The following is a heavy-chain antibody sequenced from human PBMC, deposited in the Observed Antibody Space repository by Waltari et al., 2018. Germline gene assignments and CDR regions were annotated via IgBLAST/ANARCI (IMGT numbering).Heavy chain of an antibody. V-gene: IGHV3-72*01. D-gene: IGHD4-17*01. CDR3: ARQERGDGEYWGYCYMDV. CDR2: SRNEANSYTT. Sequence: EVRLVESGGGLVQPGGSLRLSCAASGFTFSDYYMDWVRQAPGKGLEWVGRSRNEANSYTTLYAASVRGRFTISRDESEKSLYLQMNSLKTEDTAVYYCARQERGDGEYWGYCYMDVWGKGTTVTVSS. J-gene: IGHJ6*03. CDR1: GFTFSDYY.